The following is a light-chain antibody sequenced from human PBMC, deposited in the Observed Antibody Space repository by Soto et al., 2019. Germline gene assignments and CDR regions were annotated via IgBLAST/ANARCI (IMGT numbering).Light chain of an antibody. CDR1: SSDVGRYDY. J-gene: IGLJ3*02. CDR2: DVT. Sequence: QSALTQPRSVSGSPGQSVTISCTGTSSDVGRYDYVSWYQQHPGKAPKLIIYDVTERPAGVPDRFSGSKSGNTASLTISGLQAEDEADYYCSSYTDRSTNTWVFGGGTKVTVL. CDR3: SSYTDRSTNTWV. V-gene: IGLV2-11*01.